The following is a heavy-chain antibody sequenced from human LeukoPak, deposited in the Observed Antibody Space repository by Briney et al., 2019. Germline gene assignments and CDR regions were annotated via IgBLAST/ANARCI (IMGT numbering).Heavy chain of an antibody. CDR1: GYSISSGYY. D-gene: IGHD2-15*01. CDR3: ARREWDVVVVAATHRRNWFDP. CDR2: INHSGST. Sequence: SETLSLTCIVSGYSISSGYYWGWIRQPPGKGLEWIGEINHSGSTNYNPSLKSRVTISVDTSKNQFSLKLSSVTAADTAVYYCARREWDVVVVAATHRRNWFDPWGQGTLVTVSS. J-gene: IGHJ5*02. V-gene: IGHV4-38-2*02.